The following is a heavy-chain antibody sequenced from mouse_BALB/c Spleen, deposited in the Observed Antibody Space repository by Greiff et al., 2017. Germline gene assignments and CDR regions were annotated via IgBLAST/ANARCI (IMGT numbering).Heavy chain of an antibody. Sequence: EVQGVESGGGLVKPGGSLKLSCAASGFTFSDYYMYWVRQTPEKRLEWVATISDGGSYTYYPDSVKGRFTISRDNAKNNLYLQMSGLKSEDTAMYYCARDWDGMGAMDYWGQGTSVTVSS. D-gene: IGHD2-1*01. CDR1: GFTFSDYY. CDR2: ISDGGSYT. CDR3: ARDWDGMGAMDY. V-gene: IGHV5-4*02. J-gene: IGHJ4*01.